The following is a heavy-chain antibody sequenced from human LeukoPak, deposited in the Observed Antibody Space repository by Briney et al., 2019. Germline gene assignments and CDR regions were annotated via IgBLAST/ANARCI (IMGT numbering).Heavy chain of an antibody. CDR2: IRYDGSNK. Sequence: PGGSLRLSCAASGFTFSSYGMHWVRQAPGKGLEWVAFIRYDGSNKYYADSVKGRFTISRDNSKNTLYLQMNSLRAEDTAVYYCAKDRSYYDYVWGSYILDYWGQGTLVTVSS. D-gene: IGHD3-16*01. CDR3: AKDRSYYDYVWGSYILDY. CDR1: GFTFSSYG. J-gene: IGHJ4*02. V-gene: IGHV3-30*02.